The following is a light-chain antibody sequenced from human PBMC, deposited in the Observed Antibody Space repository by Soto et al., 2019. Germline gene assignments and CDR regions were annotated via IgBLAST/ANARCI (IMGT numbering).Light chain of an antibody. CDR2: GVS. Sequence: EIVLTQSPGTLSLSPGERATLSCRASQSVRSSYLAWYQQKLGQAPRLLIYGVSNRTTGIPDGFSGSGSGTDFTLTSSRLEFEDFAVYYCQQYGTSPRTFGQGTKVEIK. CDR3: QQYGTSPRT. V-gene: IGKV3-20*01. CDR1: QSVRSSY. J-gene: IGKJ1*01.